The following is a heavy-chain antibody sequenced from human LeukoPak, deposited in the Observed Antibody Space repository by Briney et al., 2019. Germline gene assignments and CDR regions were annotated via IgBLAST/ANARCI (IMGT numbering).Heavy chain of an antibody. CDR3: ARDQSGYFGY. CDR2: ISSDGRST. D-gene: IGHD3-3*01. CDR1: GFTLSGYW. V-gene: IGHV3-74*01. Sequence: QSGGSLRLSCAASGFTLSGYWMHWVRQAPGKGLVWVSRISSDGRSTIYADSVKGRFTISRDNTKNTLYLQMNSVRAEDTAVYYCARDQSGYFGYWGQGTLVTVSS. J-gene: IGHJ4*02.